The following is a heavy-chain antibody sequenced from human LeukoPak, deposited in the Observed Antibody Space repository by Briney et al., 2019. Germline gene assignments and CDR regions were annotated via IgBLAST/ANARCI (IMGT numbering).Heavy chain of an antibody. V-gene: IGHV7-4-1*02. CDR2: INTNTGNP. CDR3: ASYYYDSSGYYEGPAFDI. CDR1: GYSLTKYA. Sequence: ASVKVSCKASGYSLTKYAINWVRQAPGQGLEWMGWINTNTGNPTYAQGFTGRFVFSLDTSVSTAYLQISSLKAEDTAVYYCASYYYDSSGYYEGPAFDIWGQGTMVTVSS. D-gene: IGHD3-22*01. J-gene: IGHJ3*02.